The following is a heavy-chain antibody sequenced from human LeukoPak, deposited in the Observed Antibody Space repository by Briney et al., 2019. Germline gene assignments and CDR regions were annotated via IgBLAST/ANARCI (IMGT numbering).Heavy chain of an antibody. CDR3: ARDLGPAIVPATVVGYFDY. Sequence: SVKVSCKASGYTFTSYGISWVRQAPGQGLEWMGGIIPIFGTANYAQKFQGRVTITADESTSTAYMELSSLRSEDTAVYYCARDLGPAIVPATVVGYFDYWGQGTLVTVSS. CDR1: GYTFTSYG. CDR2: IIPIFGTA. J-gene: IGHJ4*02. V-gene: IGHV1-69*13. D-gene: IGHD2-2*01.